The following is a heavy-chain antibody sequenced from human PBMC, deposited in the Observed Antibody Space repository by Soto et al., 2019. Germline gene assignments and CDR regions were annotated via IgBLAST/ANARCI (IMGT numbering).Heavy chain of an antibody. J-gene: IGHJ6*02. CDR2: ISNDGAKK. D-gene: IGHD2-21*02. CDR3: GKDTLDCSGGDCPLYYYYGMDV. CDR1: GFTFRSYG. V-gene: IGHV3-30*18. Sequence: QVQLVESGGGVVKPGRSLRLSCAASGFTFRSYGMHWVRQAPGKGLEWLAVISNDGAKKYLADSVKGRLTISRDNSRNTLYLQMNSLSAGDTAVYYCGKDTLDCSGGDCPLYYYYGMDVWGQGTTVTVSS.